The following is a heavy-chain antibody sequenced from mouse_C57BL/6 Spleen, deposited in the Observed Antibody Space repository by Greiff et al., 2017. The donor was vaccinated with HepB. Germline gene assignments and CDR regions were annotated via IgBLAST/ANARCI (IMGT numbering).Heavy chain of an antibody. D-gene: IGHD1-1*01. Sequence: VKLMESGAELVKPGASVKLSCKASGYTFTEYTIHWVKQRSGQGLEWIGWFYPGSGSIKYNEKFKDKATLTADKSSSTVYMELSRLTSEDSAVYFCARNEDHVHYYGSSYAMDYWGQGTSVTVSS. V-gene: IGHV1-62-2*01. CDR3: ARNEDHVHYYGSSYAMDY. CDR1: GYTFTEYT. J-gene: IGHJ4*01. CDR2: FYPGSGSI.